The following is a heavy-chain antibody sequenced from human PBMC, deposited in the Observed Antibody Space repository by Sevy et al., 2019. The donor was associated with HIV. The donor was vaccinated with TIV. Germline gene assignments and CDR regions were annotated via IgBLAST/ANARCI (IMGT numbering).Heavy chain of an antibody. CDR1: GFTFSSYG. J-gene: IGHJ6*02. D-gene: IGHD2-15*01. Sequence: GGSLRLSCAASGFTFSSYGMHWVRQAPGKGLEWVAVIWYDGSNQFYADSVKGRFTTSRDNSANTLYLQMNSLRTEDTAVYYCARDYQSGEDIVLRPMSHYGMDVWGQGTSVTVSS. CDR3: ARDYQSGEDIVLRPMSHYGMDV. V-gene: IGHV3-33*01. CDR2: IWYDGSNQ.